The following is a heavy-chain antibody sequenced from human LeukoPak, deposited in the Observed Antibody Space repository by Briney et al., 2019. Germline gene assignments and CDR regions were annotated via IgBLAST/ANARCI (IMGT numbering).Heavy chain of an antibody. CDR3: ARDTVVGVQIPGFYGLDQ. CDR1: GGSISGYY. CDR2: MYTSGDT. D-gene: IGHD3-10*01. J-gene: IGHJ4*02. V-gene: IGHV4-4*07. Sequence: SETLSLTCTVSGGSISGYYWTWIRQPADKRLEWLGRMYTSGDTYYNPSLRSRLTISLDTAKNQISLEVRSVTAADTAVYFCARDTVVGVQIPGFYGLDQWGQGALVTVSS.